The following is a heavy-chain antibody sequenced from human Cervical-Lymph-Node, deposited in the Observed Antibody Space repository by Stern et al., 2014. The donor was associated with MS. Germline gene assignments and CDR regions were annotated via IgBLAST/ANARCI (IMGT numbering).Heavy chain of an antibody. V-gene: IGHV3-48*01. CDR1: GFTLSSYS. CDR2: ASSASTTI. Sequence: EMQLVESGGGLVRPGGSLRLSCEVSGFTLSSYSMNWVRQAPGKGLEWISYASSASTTIYYADSVQGRFTISRDNDKNSLFLQMDSLRVEDTAVYYCVRGPAWLDAAAGTSWLGPWGLGTLVTVSS. CDR3: VRGPAWLDAAAGTSWLGP. D-gene: IGHD6-13*01. J-gene: IGHJ5*02.